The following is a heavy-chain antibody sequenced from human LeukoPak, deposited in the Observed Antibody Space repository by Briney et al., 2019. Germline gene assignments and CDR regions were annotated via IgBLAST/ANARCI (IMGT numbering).Heavy chain of an antibody. Sequence: SETLSLTCTVSGGSISSYYWSWIRQPPGKGLEWIGYIYYSGSTNYNPSLKSRVTISVDTSKNQFSLKLSSVTAADTAVYYCARDDTTVTTFGDYWGQGTLVTVSS. D-gene: IGHD4-11*01. J-gene: IGHJ4*02. CDR1: GGSISSYY. CDR3: ARDDTTVTTFGDY. CDR2: IYYSGST. V-gene: IGHV4-59*12.